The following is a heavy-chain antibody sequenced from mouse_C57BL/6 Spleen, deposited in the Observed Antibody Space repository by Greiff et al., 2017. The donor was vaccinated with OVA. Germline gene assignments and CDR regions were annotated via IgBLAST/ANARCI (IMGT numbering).Heavy chain of an antibody. CDR3: ASHPYDGYAACVSY. V-gene: IGHV7-3*01. J-gene: IGHJ3*01. D-gene: IGHD2-3*01. CDR2: IRNKANGYTT. CDR1: GFTFTDYY. Sequence: EVKLVESGGGLVQPGGSLSLSCAASGFTFTDYYMSWVRQPPGKALEWLGFIRNKANGYTTEYSASVKGRFTISRDNSQSILYLQMNALIAEDSATYYCASHPYDGYAACVSYWGQGTLVTVSA.